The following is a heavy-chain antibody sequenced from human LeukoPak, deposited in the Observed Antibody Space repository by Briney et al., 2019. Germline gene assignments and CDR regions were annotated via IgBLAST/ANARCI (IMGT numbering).Heavy chain of an antibody. CDR2: ISYDGSNK. J-gene: IGHJ5*02. D-gene: IGHD6-13*01. CDR1: GFTFSSYA. CDR3: ARAPDGTWYRNWFDP. Sequence: GRSLRLSCAASGFTFSSYAMHWVRQAPGKGLEWVAVISYDGSNKYYADSVKGRFTISRDNSKNTLYLQMNSLRAEDTAFYCARAPDGTWYRNWFDPWGQGTLVTVSS. V-gene: IGHV3-30*04.